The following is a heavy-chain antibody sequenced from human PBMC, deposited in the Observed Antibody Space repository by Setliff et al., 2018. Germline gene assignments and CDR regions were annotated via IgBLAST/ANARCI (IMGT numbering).Heavy chain of an antibody. Sequence: SETLSLTCTVSGGSISSYYWNWIRQPPGKGLEWIGYIHNSGSPNYHPYLKSRVSKAVDTSQNQISLKLSSVTAADTAVYYCARTMYSSSWYCAFDIWGQGTMVTVSS. CDR1: GGSISSYY. CDR3: ARTMYSSSWYCAFDI. CDR2: IHNSGSP. V-gene: IGHV4-59*01. J-gene: IGHJ3*02. D-gene: IGHD6-13*01.